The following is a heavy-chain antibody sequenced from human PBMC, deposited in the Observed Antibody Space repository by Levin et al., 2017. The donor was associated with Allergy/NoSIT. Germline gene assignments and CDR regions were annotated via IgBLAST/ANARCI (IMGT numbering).Heavy chain of an antibody. CDR3: ARTTVTGVRAHMIDS. V-gene: IGHV4-30-4*01. J-gene: IGHJ4*02. CDR2: IHYSGST. CDR1: GGSISSGDYY. D-gene: IGHD4-17*01. Sequence: PSETLSLTCTVSGGSISSGDYYWSWIRQPPGKGLEWIGYIHYSGSTYYNPSLKSRVTISVDTSKNQFSLTLSSVTAADTAVYYCARTTVTGVRAHMIDSWGQGTLVTVSS.